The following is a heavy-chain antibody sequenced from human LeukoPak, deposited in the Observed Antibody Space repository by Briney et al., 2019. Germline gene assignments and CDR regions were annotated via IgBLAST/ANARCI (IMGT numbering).Heavy chain of an antibody. CDR2: ISSSGSTI. V-gene: IGHV3-48*03. J-gene: IGHJ4*02. CDR3: ARGFLRYSSSWGIFDY. CDR1: GFTFSSYE. Sequence: GGSLRLSCAASGFTFSSYEMNWVRQAPGKGLEWVSYISSSGSTIYYADSVKGRFTISRDNAKNSLYLQMNSLRAEDTAAYYCARGFLRYSSSWGIFDYWGQGTLVTVSS. D-gene: IGHD6-13*01.